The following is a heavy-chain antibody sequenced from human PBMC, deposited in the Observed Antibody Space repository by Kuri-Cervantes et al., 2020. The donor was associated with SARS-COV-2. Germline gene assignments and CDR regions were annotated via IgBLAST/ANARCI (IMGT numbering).Heavy chain of an antibody. CDR2: ISGRGGST. CDR1: GFTFSSYA. D-gene: IGHD6-19*01. Sequence: GGSLRLSCAASGFTFSSYAMHWVRQAPGKGLEWVSGISGRGGSTYYADSVKGRFTISGDNSKNTLFLQMSSLRAEDTAVYYCAKDPRSSGWYDYWGQGTLVTVSS. CDR3: AKDPRSSGWYDY. V-gene: IGHV3-23*01. J-gene: IGHJ4*02.